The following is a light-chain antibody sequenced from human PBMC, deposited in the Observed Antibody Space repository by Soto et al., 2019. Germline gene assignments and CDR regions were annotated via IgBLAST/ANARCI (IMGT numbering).Light chain of an antibody. J-gene: IGKJ1*01. V-gene: IGKV3-15*01. CDR3: QQRSNWPPWT. CDR1: QSVSSI. Sequence: EIVMTQSPATLSVSPGERATLSCRASQSVSSILAWYQQKRGQAPMLLIYDASTRATGIPARFSGSGSGTEFNLTISSLQSEDFAVYYCQQRSNWPPWTFGQGTKVDIK. CDR2: DAS.